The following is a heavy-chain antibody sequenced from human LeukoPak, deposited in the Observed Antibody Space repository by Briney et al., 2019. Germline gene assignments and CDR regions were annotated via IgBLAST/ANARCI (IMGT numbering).Heavy chain of an antibody. Sequence: SVKVSCKASGRTFSSYAISWVRQAPGQGREWMGGIIPIFGTANYAQKFQGRVTITADESTSTAYMALSSLRSEDTAVYYCARGSGIAAAASHWGQGTLVTVSS. D-gene: IGHD6-13*01. V-gene: IGHV1-69*13. J-gene: IGHJ4*02. CDR1: GRTFSSYA. CDR3: ARGSGIAAAASH. CDR2: IIPIFGTA.